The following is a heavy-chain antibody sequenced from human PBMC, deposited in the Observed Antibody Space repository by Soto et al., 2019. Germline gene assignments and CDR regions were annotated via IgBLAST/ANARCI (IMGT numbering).Heavy chain of an antibody. CDR3: ARARFQVLYGKPYFDS. CDR1: GGSITTGGSY. J-gene: IGHJ4*02. CDR2: IYHSGNT. Sequence: KSSETLSLTCTVSGGSITTGGSYWSWIRQHPGKGLEWIGNIYHSGNTYYNPSLKSRLTISVDTSKNHFSLMVDSVTAADTAVYYCARARFQVLYGKPYFDSWGQGTLVTVSP. D-gene: IGHD2-2*02. V-gene: IGHV4-31*03.